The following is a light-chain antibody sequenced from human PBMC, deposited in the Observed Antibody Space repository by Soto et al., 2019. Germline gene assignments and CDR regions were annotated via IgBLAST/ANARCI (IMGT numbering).Light chain of an antibody. CDR1: QSISRW. Sequence: DIQMTQSPSTLSASVGDRVTITCRASQSISRWLTWYQQKPGKAPKVLIYDASSLESGVPSRFSVSGSGTEFTLTITSLQPDDSATYYCQQSNSPATFGQGTKLEIK. V-gene: IGKV1-5*01. CDR2: DAS. CDR3: QQSNSPAT. J-gene: IGKJ2*01.